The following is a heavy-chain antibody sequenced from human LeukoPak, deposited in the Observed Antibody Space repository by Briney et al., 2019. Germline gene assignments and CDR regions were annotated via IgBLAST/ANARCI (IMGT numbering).Heavy chain of an antibody. CDR2: INPNSGGT. Sequence: ASVKVSCKASGYTFTGYYMHWVRQAPGQGLEWMGWINPNSGGTNYAQKFQGWVTMTRDTSISTAYMELSRLRSDDTAVYYCARDATLLYDSSGWDAFDIWGQGTMVTVSS. D-gene: IGHD3-22*01. J-gene: IGHJ3*02. V-gene: IGHV1-2*04. CDR3: ARDATLLYDSSGWDAFDI. CDR1: GYTFTGYY.